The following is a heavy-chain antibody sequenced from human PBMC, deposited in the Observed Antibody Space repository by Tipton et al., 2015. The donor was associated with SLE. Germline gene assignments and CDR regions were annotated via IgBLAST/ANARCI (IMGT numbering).Heavy chain of an antibody. CDR3: ARDTLREPGYFQH. J-gene: IGHJ1*01. V-gene: IGHV4-34*01. D-gene: IGHD3-16*01. CDR1: GGSFSGYY. Sequence: TLSLTCAVYGGSFSGYYWSWIRQPPGKGLEWIGEINHSGSTNYNPSLKSRVTISVDTSKNQFSLKLSSVTAADTAVYYCARDTLREPGYFQHWGQGTPVTVSS. CDR2: INHSGST.